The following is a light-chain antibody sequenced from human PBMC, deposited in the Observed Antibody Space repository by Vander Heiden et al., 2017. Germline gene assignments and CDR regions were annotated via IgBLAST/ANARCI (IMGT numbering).Light chain of an antibody. V-gene: IGKV4-1*01. CDR2: WAS. J-gene: IGKJ4*01. Sequence: DVVMIQSLDSLFRALGGRPTINCKSSKPVLYESDNKNYLAWYRQKPGQPPKLLISWASTREAGVPDRFSGSGSGTDFTLTISSVQAEDVAIYYCQQYYATPLTFGGGTKVEIK. CDR3: QQYYATPLT. CDR1: KPVLYESDNKNY.